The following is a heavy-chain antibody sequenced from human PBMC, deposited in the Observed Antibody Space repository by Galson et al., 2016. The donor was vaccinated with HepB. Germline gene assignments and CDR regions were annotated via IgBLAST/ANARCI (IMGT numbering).Heavy chain of an antibody. CDR3: ARDSDYGDYGDAFDI. Sequence: CAISGDSVSSNSAAWYWIRQSPSRGLEWLGMTYYRSKWYNDYAVSVKSRITINPDTSKNQFSLQLNSVSPEDSAVYYCARDSDYGDYGDAFDIWGQVTMVTVSS. CDR1: GDSVSSNSAA. J-gene: IGHJ3*02. D-gene: IGHD4-17*01. CDR2: TYYRSKWYN. V-gene: IGHV6-1*01.